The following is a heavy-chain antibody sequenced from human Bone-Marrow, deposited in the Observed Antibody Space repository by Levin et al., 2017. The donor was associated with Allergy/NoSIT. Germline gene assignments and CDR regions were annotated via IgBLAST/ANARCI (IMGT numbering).Heavy chain of an antibody. CDR3: AKDVRVTYYYYGMDV. V-gene: IGHV3-30*18. CDR1: GFTFSSYG. D-gene: IGHD5-18*01. Sequence: GESLKISCAASGFTFSSYGMHWVRQAPGKGLEWVAVISYDGSNKYYADSVKGRFTISRDNSKNTLYLQMNSLRAEDTAVYYCAKDVRVTYYYYGMDVWGQGTTVTVSS. CDR2: ISYDGSNK. J-gene: IGHJ6*02.